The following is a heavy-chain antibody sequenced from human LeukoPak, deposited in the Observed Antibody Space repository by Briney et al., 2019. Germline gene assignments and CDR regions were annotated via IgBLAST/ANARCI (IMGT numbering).Heavy chain of an antibody. CDR1: GFTFRTYT. V-gene: IGHV3-23*01. J-gene: IGHJ6*02. Sequence: GGSLRLSCAASGFTFRTYTMSWVRQAPGKGLEWVSTIGGSGASTYYGDSVKGRFAISRDNSKNMLFLDMNSLKAEDTAIYYCARRLSPDYYDSGRLPRGYGMDVWGQGTKVTVSS. D-gene: IGHD3-10*01. CDR2: IGGSGAST. CDR3: ARRLSPDYYDSGRLPRGYGMDV.